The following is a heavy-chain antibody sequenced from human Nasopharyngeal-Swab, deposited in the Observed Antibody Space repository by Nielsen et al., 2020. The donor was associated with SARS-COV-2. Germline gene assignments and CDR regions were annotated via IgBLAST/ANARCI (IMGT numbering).Heavy chain of an antibody. CDR1: GGTFRTYA. D-gene: IGHD3-22*01. Sequence: SVKVSCKASGGTFRTYAISWVRQAPGQGLEWMGGIIPIFGTANYAQKFQERVTITRDMSTSTAYMELSSLRSEDTAVYYCAARYYYDSSGYPSDYWGQGTLVTVSS. CDR2: IIPIFGTA. CDR3: AARYYYDSSGYPSDY. J-gene: IGHJ4*02. V-gene: IGHV1-69*05.